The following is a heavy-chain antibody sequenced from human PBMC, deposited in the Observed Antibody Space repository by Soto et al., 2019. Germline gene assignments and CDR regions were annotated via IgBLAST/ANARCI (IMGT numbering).Heavy chain of an antibody. CDR1: GGSFSGYY. J-gene: IGHJ4*02. V-gene: IGHV4-34*01. Sequence: SETLSLTCAVYGGSFSGYYWTWIRQPPGTGLEWIGEINHSGSTNYNPSLKSRVTISVDTSKNQFSLKLSSVTAADTAVYYCARAQYYGSGSYYKWLDYWGQGTLVTVSS. CDR2: INHSGST. CDR3: ARAQYYGSGSYYKWLDY. D-gene: IGHD3-10*01.